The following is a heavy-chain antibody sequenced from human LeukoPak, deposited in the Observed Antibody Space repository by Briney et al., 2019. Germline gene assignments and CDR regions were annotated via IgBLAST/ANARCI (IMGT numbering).Heavy chain of an antibody. Sequence: PGGSLRLSCAASGLTFRSYGVNWVRQAPGQGLEWVSYISSSGTTVNFADSVKGRFTISRDNATNSLYLHLNSLRAEDTAVYYCARELLDAFDIWGQGTMVTVSS. CDR2: ISSSGTTV. V-gene: IGHV3-48*03. CDR1: GLTFRSYG. D-gene: IGHD2/OR15-2a*01. CDR3: ARELLDAFDI. J-gene: IGHJ3*02.